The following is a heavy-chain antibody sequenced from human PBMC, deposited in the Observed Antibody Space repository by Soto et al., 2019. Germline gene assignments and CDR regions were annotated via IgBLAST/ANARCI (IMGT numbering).Heavy chain of an antibody. CDR2: ISGSGDST. CDR3: AKSAGGYCSTTTCAGNFGYFDL. D-gene: IGHD2-2*01. CDR1: GFTFSSYA. J-gene: IGHJ2*01. Sequence: EVQLLESGGGLVQPGGSLRLSCAASGFTFSSYAMSWVRQAPGKGLEWVSGISGSGDSTYYAVSVKGRFTISRDNSKSTLYLQMNSLRADDTAVYYCAKSAGGYCSTTTCAGNFGYFDLWGRGTLVTVSS. V-gene: IGHV3-23*01.